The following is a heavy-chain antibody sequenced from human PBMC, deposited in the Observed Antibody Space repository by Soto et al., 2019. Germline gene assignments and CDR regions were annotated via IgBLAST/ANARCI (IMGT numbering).Heavy chain of an antibody. CDR1: GYTFTSYG. D-gene: IGHD6-13*01. V-gene: IGHV1-18*01. CDR3: ASFSIAATDPYGMEV. CDR2: ISAYNGNT. J-gene: IGHJ6*02. Sequence: QVQLVQSGAEVKKPGASVKVSRKASGYTFTSYGISWVRQAPGQGLEWMGWISAYNGNTNYAQKLQGRVTMTTDTSTSTSYMVLRSLRSDDTAVYYCASFSIAATDPYGMEVWGQGTTVTVSS.